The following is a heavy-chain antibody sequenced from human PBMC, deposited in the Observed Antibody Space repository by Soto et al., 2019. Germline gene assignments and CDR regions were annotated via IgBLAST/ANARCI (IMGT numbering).Heavy chain of an antibody. CDR2: IYRGGIT. D-gene: IGHD1-1*01. CDR3: AIGNPDWFDP. Sequence: SETLSLTCAVSGYSISSGLYWGLIRQPPGKGLEWIGTIYRGGITYYNPSLKSRVTISIDTSKNHFSLRLSSVTATDTAVYFCAIGNPDWFDPWGQGTLVTVSS. J-gene: IGHJ5*02. CDR1: GYSISSGLY. V-gene: IGHV4-38-2*01.